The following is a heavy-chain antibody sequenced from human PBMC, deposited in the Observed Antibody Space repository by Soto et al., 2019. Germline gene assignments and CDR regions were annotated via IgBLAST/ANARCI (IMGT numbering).Heavy chain of an antibody. J-gene: IGHJ6*02. D-gene: IGHD3-10*01. CDR3: VRAWGGVIEPVDRDYNDMGV. CDR1: GGNFNTYP. V-gene: IGHV1-69*06. Sequence: QGQLVQSGAEVKKPGSSVKVSCEASGGNFNTYPISWVRQAPGQGLEWMGGIVPIFGSANYAQKFRGRVTITADKSTSTSYMEFSSLRSEDTAVYYCVRAWGGVIEPVDRDYNDMGVWGQGTTVTVSS. CDR2: IVPIFGSA.